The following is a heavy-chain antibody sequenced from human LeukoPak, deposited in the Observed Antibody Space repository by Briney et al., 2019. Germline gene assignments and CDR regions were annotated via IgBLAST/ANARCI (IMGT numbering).Heavy chain of an antibody. CDR1: GFTFSSYA. V-gene: IGHV3-30-3*01. Sequence: GGSLRLSCAASGFTFSSYAMHWVRQAPGKGLEWVAVISYDGSNKYYADSVKGRFTISRDNSKNTLYLQMNSLRAEDTAVYYCARDRKVGANTAWDAFDIWGQGTMVTVSS. D-gene: IGHD1-26*01. CDR2: ISYDGSNK. CDR3: ARDRKVGANTAWDAFDI. J-gene: IGHJ3*02.